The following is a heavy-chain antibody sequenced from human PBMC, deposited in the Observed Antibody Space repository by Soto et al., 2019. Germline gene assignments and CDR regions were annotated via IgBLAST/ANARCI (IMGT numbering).Heavy chain of an antibody. CDR3: ARAQTPYSGYEIDY. CDR2: ISAYNGNT. Sequence: ASVKVSCKASGYTFTSYGISWVRQAPGQGLEWMGWISAYNGNTNYAQKLQGRVTMTTARSTSTDYMELRSLRSDDTAVYYCARAQTPYSGYEIDYWGQGTLVTVSS. CDR1: GYTFTSYG. J-gene: IGHJ4*02. V-gene: IGHV1-18*01. D-gene: IGHD5-12*01.